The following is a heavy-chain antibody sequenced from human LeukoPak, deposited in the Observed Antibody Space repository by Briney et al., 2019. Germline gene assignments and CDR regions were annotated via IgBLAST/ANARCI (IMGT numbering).Heavy chain of an antibody. J-gene: IGHJ3*02. Sequence: PSETLSLTCTVSGGSISSYYWSWIRQPPGKGLEWIGYIYYSGSTNYNPSLKSRVTISVDTSKNQFSLKLSSVTAADTAVYYCARDGGYYDSSGYRAWAFDIWGQGTMVTVSS. CDR2: IYYSGST. CDR1: GGSISSYY. D-gene: IGHD3-22*01. CDR3: ARDGGYYDSSGYRAWAFDI. V-gene: IGHV4-59*01.